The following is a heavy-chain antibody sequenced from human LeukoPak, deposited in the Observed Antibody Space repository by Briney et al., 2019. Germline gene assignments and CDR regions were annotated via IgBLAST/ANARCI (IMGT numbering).Heavy chain of an antibody. CDR2: IKEDGSEK. J-gene: IGHJ4*02. D-gene: IGHD6-6*01. V-gene: IGHV3-7*01. Sequence: GGSLRLSCAASGFTFSSYSMNWVRQAPGKGLEWVANIKEDGSEKYYVDSVKGRFTISRDNTENSLYLQMNSLRAEDTAVYYCARVFRRSSGRAIDYWGQGTLVTVSS. CDR3: ARVFRRSSGRAIDY. CDR1: GFTFSSYS.